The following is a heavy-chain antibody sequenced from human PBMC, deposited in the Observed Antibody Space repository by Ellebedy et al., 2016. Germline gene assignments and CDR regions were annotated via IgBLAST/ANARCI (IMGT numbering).Heavy chain of an antibody. J-gene: IGHJ4*02. D-gene: IGHD3-22*01. CDR1: GYSFSHYW. Sequence: GESLKISCKGLGYSFSHYWIAWVRHVPGRSLEWMGIIYPGDSDTRYSPSFQGQVTISADKSINTAYLQWRSLKASDSAMYYCARPYSSGYYYYDYWGQGTLVTVSS. CDR2: IYPGDSDT. V-gene: IGHV5-51*01. CDR3: ARPYSSGYYYYDY.